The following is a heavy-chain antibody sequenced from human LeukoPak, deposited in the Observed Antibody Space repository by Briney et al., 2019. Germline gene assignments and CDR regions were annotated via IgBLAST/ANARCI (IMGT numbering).Heavy chain of an antibody. D-gene: IGHD2-15*01. CDR2: ISSSGSTI. CDR3: ASTYCSGGSCYWDAFDI. Sequence: GGSLRLSCAASGFTFSSYEMNWVRQAPGKGLEWVSYISSSGSTIYYADSVKGRFTISRDNAKNSLYLQMNSLRAEDTAVYYCASTYCSGGSCYWDAFDIWGQGTMVTVSS. V-gene: IGHV3-48*03. J-gene: IGHJ3*02. CDR1: GFTFSSYE.